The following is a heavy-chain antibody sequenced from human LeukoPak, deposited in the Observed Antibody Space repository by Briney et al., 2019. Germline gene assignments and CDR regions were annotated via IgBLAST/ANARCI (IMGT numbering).Heavy chain of an antibody. V-gene: IGHV5-51*01. CDR2: IYPRDSDT. D-gene: IGHD3-10*02. Sequence: GASLQISCEGSGSDFANYWIGWGRRMPGEGLEWMGIIYPRDSDTRYSPSLQGQVSISADTSINPVYLHWRTLRASDRALYYCARQIAGGYPEDCFMFGGQGTMVTVSS. CDR3: ARQIAGGYPEDCFMF. J-gene: IGHJ3*01. CDR1: GSDFANYW.